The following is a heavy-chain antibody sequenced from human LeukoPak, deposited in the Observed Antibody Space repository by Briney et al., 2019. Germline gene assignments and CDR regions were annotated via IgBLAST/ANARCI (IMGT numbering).Heavy chain of an antibody. CDR1: GGSFSGYY. CDR3: ASGYDFWSGYYGY. V-gene: IGHV4-34*01. J-gene: IGHJ4*02. Sequence: PSETLSLTCAVYGGSFSGYYWSWIRQPPGKGLEWIGEINHSGSTNYNPSLKSRVSISVDTSKNQFSLKLSSVTAADTAVYYCASGYDFWSGYYGYWGQGTLVTVSS. CDR2: INHSGST. D-gene: IGHD3-3*01.